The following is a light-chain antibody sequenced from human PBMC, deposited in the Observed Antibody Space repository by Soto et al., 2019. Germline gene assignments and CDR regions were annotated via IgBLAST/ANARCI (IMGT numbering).Light chain of an antibody. V-gene: IGLV2-14*03. CDR3: SSYTSGSTLV. J-gene: IGLJ2*01. CDR2: EVS. CDR1: SNDVGGYNY. Sequence: QSALTRPASVSGSPGQSITISCTGTSNDVGGYNYVSWYQQHPGKAPKLMIYEVSNRPSGVSNRFSGSKSGNTASLTISGLQAEDEADYYCSSYTSGSTLVFGGGTKLTVL.